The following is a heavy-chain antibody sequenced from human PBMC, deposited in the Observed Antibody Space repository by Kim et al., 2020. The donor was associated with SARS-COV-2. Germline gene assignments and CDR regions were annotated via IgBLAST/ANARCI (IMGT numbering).Heavy chain of an antibody. CDR2: IKNSGGNA. CDR3: TIVVRDWYFDY. V-gene: IGHV3-23*01. D-gene: IGHD2-21*02. Sequence: GGSLRLSCAASGFTYAMRWVRQAPGKGLEWVSTIKNSGGNAYYADSVKGRFTISRDNSKNTLYLQMNSLRAEDTAAYFCTIVVRDWYFDYWGQGTLVTVSS. J-gene: IGHJ4*02. CDR1: GFTYA.